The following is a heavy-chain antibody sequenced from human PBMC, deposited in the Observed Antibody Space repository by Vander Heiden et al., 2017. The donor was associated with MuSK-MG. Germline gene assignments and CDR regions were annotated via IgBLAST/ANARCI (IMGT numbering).Heavy chain of an antibody. J-gene: IGHJ4*02. Sequence: HVPLVVSGGVVFQPGMSLRLSCAASGFILSSYAIPWVPQAPGKGMEWVAVVGYDGSKTKYGDSVKGRFTIARDNSKNTLYLKVNSLRAEDTAVYYCEKGRGYYDESGPCDYWGQGTLVTVSS. CDR3: EKGRGYYDESGPCDY. V-gene: IGHV3-33*03. CDR1: GFILSSYA. D-gene: IGHD3-22*01. CDR2: VGYDGSKT.